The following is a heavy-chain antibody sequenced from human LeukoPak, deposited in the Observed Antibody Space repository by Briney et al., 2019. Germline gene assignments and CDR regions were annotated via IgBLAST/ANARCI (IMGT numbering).Heavy chain of an antibody. CDR2: IYYSGST. CDR3: ARAGLGNWFDP. V-gene: IGHV4-39*01. Sequence: SETLSLTCTLAGGSISSSSYYWGWIRQPPGKGLEWIGSIYYSGSTYYNPSLKSRVTISVDTSKNQFSLKLSSVTAADTAVYYCARAGLGNWFDPWGQGTLVTVSS. J-gene: IGHJ5*02. CDR1: GGSISSSSYY. D-gene: IGHD3-22*01.